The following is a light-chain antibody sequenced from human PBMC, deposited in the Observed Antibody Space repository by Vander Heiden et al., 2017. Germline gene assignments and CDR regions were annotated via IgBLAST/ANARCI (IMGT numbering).Light chain of an antibody. Sequence: ALTQPTPASGSPGRSGTIYCPGTSSDVGGYNHVSWYQQHPGKAPKLMSYEVIKRPSGVPDRFSGAKSGSTASLIVSGLQAEDEADYHCSSSTGGNNLVFGGGTKLTVL. CDR1: SSDVGGYNH. V-gene: IGLV2-8*01. CDR2: EVI. J-gene: IGLJ2*01. CDR3: SSSTGGNNLV.